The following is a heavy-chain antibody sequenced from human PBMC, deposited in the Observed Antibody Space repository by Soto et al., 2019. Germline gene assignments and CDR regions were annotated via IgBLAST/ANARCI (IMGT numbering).Heavy chain of an antibody. CDR3: ARDRGYDAHDYYYNAMDV. CDR1: RLNFNDYA. CDR2: ISSNGVST. Sequence: GGSLILSCSASRLNFNDYATHWVRQAAGKGLKYVSSISSNGVSTYYADSVKGRFTISRGNAKNSLYLQMNSLRAEDTAVYYCARDRGYDAHDYYYNAMDVWGQGTTVTVSS. J-gene: IGHJ6*02. D-gene: IGHD2-15*01. V-gene: IGHV3-64*04.